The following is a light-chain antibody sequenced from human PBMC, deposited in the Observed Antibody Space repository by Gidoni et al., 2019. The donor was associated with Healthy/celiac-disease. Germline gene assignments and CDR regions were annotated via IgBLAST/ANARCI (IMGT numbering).Light chain of an antibody. Sequence: EIVLTQSPGTLSLPPGERATLSCRASQSVSSIYVAWYQQKPGQAPRLLIDGASSRATGITDRFSGSGSGTDFTLTISRLEPEDFAVYYCQQYGSSPWTFGQGTKVEIK. CDR1: QSVSSIY. CDR3: QQYGSSPWT. V-gene: IGKV3-20*01. J-gene: IGKJ1*01. CDR2: GAS.